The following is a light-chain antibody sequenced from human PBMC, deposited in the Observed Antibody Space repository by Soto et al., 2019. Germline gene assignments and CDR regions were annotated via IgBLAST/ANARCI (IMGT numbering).Light chain of an antibody. CDR3: QQYNDNCT. CDR2: KAS. J-gene: IGKJ4*02. Sequence: DIQMTQSPSTLSASVGDRVTITCRASQSISSWLAWYQQKPGTAPKLLIYKASTLQSGVPSRFSGSGSGTEFTLTISSLQPDDSATYYCQQYNDNCTFGGGTKVEIK. CDR1: QSISSW. V-gene: IGKV1-5*03.